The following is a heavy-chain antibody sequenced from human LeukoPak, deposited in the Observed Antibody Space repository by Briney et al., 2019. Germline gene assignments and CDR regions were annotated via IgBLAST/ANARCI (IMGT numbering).Heavy chain of an antibody. Sequence: SVKVSCKASGGTFSSYAISWVRQAPGQGLEWMGRIIPIFGIANYAQKFQGRVTITADKSTSTAYMEPSSLRSEDTAVYYCARQTIFGVVPHNWFDPWGQGTLVTVSS. CDR1: GGTFSSYA. CDR3: ARQTIFGVVPHNWFDP. CDR2: IIPIFGIA. D-gene: IGHD3-3*01. J-gene: IGHJ5*02. V-gene: IGHV1-69*04.